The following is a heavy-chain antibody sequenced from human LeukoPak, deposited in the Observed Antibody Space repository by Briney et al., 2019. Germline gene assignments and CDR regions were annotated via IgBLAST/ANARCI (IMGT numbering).Heavy chain of an antibody. D-gene: IGHD3-22*01. CDR1: GFTLSSDG. CDR3: ARIHSLYYYDSSGYGAFDI. Sequence: PGRSLRLSCAASGFTLSSDGMHWVRQAPGKGLEWVAVIWNDGSNKYYADSVKGRFTISRDNSKNALYLQMNSLRAEDTAVYYCARIHSLYYYDSSGYGAFDIWGQGTMVTVSS. CDR2: IWNDGSNK. J-gene: IGHJ3*02. V-gene: IGHV3-33*01.